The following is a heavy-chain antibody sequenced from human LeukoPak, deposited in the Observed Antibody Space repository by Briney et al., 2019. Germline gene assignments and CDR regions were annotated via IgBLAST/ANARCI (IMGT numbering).Heavy chain of an antibody. Sequence: SETLSLTCTVSGGSINSNSFYWGWARQPPGKGLEWIGIGSLSYRGSTYYSPSLKSRITISVDMAKSQSSLRLSSVTAADTAVYYCASNLRFLEWLPDSWGQGTLVTVSS. V-gene: IGHV4-39*01. CDR3: ASNLRFLEWLPDS. J-gene: IGHJ4*02. CDR2: LSYRGST. CDR1: GGSINSNSFY. D-gene: IGHD3-3*01.